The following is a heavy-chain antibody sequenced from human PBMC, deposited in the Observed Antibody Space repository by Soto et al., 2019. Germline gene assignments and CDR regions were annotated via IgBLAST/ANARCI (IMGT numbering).Heavy chain of an antibody. CDR1: GYTFTSYA. J-gene: IGHJ6*02. Sequence: QVQLVQSGAEVKKPGASVEVSCKASGYTFTSYAMHWVRQAPGQRLEWMGWINAGNGNTKYSQKFQGRVTITRDTPXXXAXXELSSLRSEDTAVYYCASEYCGGDCYSAARYGMDVWGQGTTVTVSS. V-gene: IGHV1-3*01. CDR3: ASEYCGGDCYSAARYGMDV. CDR2: INAGNGNT. D-gene: IGHD2-21*02.